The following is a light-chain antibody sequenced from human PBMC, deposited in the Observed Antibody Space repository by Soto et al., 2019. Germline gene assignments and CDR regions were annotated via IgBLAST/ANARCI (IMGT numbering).Light chain of an antibody. J-gene: IGKJ4*01. Sequence: EIVLTQSPGTLSLSPGERATLSCRASQSVSSSYLAWYQQKPGQAPRLLIYGASSRATGIPDRFSGSGSGTDFTLTISRLEPEDFAVYYCQQYGLTFGGGTK. V-gene: IGKV3-20*01. CDR2: GAS. CDR1: QSVSSSY. CDR3: QQYGLT.